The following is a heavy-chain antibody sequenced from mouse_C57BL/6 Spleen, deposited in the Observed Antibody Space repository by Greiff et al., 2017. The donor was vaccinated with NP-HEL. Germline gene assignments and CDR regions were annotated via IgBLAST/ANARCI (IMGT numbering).Heavy chain of an antibody. CDR2: IYPGDGDT. CDR3: ARSSTTVVPYWYFDV. D-gene: IGHD1-1*01. Sequence: VQLQESGPELVKPGASVKISCKASGYAFSSSWMNWVKQRPGKGLEWIGRIYPGDGDTNYNGKFKGKATLTADKSSSTAYMQLSSLTSEDSAVYFCARSSTTVVPYWYFDVWGTGTTVTVSS. V-gene: IGHV1-82*01. J-gene: IGHJ1*03. CDR1: GYAFSSSW.